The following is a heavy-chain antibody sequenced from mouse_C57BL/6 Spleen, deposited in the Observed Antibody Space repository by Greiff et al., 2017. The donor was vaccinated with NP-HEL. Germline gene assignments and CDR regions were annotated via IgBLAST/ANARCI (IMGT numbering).Heavy chain of an antibody. CDR1: GYTFTDYN. D-gene: IGHD1-1*01. CDR2: INPNNGGT. Sequence: EVQLQQSGPELVKPGASVKMSCKASGYTFTDYNMHWVKQSHGKSLEWIGYINPNNGGTSYNQKFKGKATLTVNKSSSTAYMELRSLTSEDSAVYYCATGYYYGSSYPFDYWGQGTTLTVSS. V-gene: IGHV1-22*01. CDR3: ATGYYYGSSYPFDY. J-gene: IGHJ2*01.